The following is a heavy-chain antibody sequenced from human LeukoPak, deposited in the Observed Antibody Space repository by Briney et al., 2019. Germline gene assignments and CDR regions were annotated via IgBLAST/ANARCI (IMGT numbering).Heavy chain of an antibody. CDR2: IDPNSGGT. J-gene: IGHJ4*02. CDR3: ARGGIAAAGYDPDY. V-gene: IGHV1-2*02. D-gene: IGHD6-13*01. Sequence: GASVKVSCKASGYTFTSYDINWVRQAPGQGLEWMGWIDPNSGGTNYAQKFQGRVTMTRDTSISTAYMELSRLRSDDTAVYYCARGGIAAAGYDPDYWGQGTLVTVSS. CDR1: GYTFTSYD.